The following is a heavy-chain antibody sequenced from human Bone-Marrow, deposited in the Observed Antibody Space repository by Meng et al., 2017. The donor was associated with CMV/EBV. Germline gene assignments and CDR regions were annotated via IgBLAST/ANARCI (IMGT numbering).Heavy chain of an antibody. Sequence: ASVKVSCKASGNTFTGYDINWVRQATGHGLEWMGIINPSGGSPTYAQKFQGRVTMTRDTSTSTVYMELSGLRSEDTAVYFCARICGSTSCPYYYGMDVWGQGTTVTVSS. J-gene: IGHJ6*02. CDR1: GNTFTGYD. V-gene: IGHV1-46*01. D-gene: IGHD2-2*01. CDR2: INPSGGSP. CDR3: ARICGSTSCPYYYGMDV.